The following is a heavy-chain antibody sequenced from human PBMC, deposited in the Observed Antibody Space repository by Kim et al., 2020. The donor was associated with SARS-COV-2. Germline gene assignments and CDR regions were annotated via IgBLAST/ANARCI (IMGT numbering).Heavy chain of an antibody. J-gene: IGHJ4*02. D-gene: IGHD5-18*01. Sequence: GSNYYADSVKVRFTIPRDNSKNTLYLQMNSLRAEDTAVYYCLVLDTAIEWWGQGTLVTVSS. V-gene: IGHV3-66*01. CDR2: GSN. CDR3: LVLDTAIEW.